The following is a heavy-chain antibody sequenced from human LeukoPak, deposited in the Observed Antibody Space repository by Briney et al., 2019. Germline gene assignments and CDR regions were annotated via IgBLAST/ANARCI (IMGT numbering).Heavy chain of an antibody. CDR2: IKQDGSEK. D-gene: IGHD3-10*01. V-gene: IGHV3-7*01. CDR1: GFTFSSYW. Sequence: GGSLRLSCAASGFTFSSYWMSWVRQAPGKGLEWVANIKQDGSEKYYVDSVKGRFTISRDNAKNSLYLQMNSLRAEDTAVYYCARALPITMVRGGVFDYWGQGTLVTVSS. J-gene: IGHJ4*02. CDR3: ARALPITMVRGGVFDY.